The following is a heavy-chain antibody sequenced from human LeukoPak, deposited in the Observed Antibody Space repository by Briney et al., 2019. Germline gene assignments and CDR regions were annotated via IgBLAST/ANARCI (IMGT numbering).Heavy chain of an antibody. D-gene: IGHD2-2*01. CDR3: ARERGYCSSTSCYYAFDY. Sequence: PGGSLRLSCAASGFTFSSYGMHWVRQAPGKGLEWVAVIWYDGSNKYYADSVKGRSTISRDNSKNTLYLQMNSLRAEDTAVYYCARERGYCSSTSCYYAFDYWGQGTLVTVSS. CDR1: GFTFSSYG. V-gene: IGHV3-33*01. CDR2: IWYDGSNK. J-gene: IGHJ4*02.